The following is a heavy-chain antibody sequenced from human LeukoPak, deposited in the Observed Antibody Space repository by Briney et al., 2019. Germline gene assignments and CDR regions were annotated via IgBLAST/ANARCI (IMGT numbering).Heavy chain of an antibody. D-gene: IGHD3-22*01. V-gene: IGHV1-18*01. CDR1: GYTFTSYG. Sequence: ASVKVSCKASGYTFTSYGISWVRQAPGQGLEWMGWISAYNGNTNYAQKLQGRVTMTTDTSTSTAYMELRSLRSDDTAVYYCARVDTMIVMVITNYYYGMDVWGQGTTVTVSS. CDR2: ISAYNGNT. CDR3: ARVDTMIVMVITNYYYGMDV. J-gene: IGHJ6*02.